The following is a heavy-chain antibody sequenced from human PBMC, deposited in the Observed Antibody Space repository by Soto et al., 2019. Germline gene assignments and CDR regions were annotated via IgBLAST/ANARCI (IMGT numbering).Heavy chain of an antibody. CDR2: IYYSGST. V-gene: IGHV4-31*03. CDR3: ARNPLYSSRPWWYYGMDV. Sequence: QVQLQESGPGLVKPSQTLSLTCTVSGGSISSGGYYWSWIRQHPGKGLEWIGYIYYSGSTYYNPSLKSRVTISVDTSKNQFSLKLSSVTAADTAVYYCARNPLYSSRPWWYYGMDVWGQGTTVTVSS. J-gene: IGHJ6*02. CDR1: GGSISSGGYY. D-gene: IGHD2-8*02.